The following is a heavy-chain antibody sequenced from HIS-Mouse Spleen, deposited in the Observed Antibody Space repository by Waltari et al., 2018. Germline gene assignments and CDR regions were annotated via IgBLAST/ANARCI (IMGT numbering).Heavy chain of an antibody. CDR3: AREIPYRSGWYDWYFDL. J-gene: IGHJ2*01. V-gene: IGHV4-39*07. CDR2: IYYSGST. D-gene: IGHD6-13*01. Sequence: QLQLQESGPGLVKPSETLSLTCTVSGGSISSSSYYWCWSRQPPGKGLEWIGSIYYSGSTGDNPALKSRVTISVDTSKNQFSLKLSSVTAADTAVYYCAREIPYRSGWYDWYFDLWGRGTLVTVSS. CDR1: GGSISSSSYY.